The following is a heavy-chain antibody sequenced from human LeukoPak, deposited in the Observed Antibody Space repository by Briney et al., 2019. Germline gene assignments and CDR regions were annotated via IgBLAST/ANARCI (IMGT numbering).Heavy chain of an antibody. J-gene: IGHJ3*02. CDR3: ARSITGGAFDI. D-gene: IGHD1-14*01. CDR2: INPNSGGI. V-gene: IGHV1-2*06. CDR1: GYTFTGYY. Sequence: GASVKVSCKASGYTFTGYYMHWVRQAPGQGLEWMGRINPNSGGINYAQKFQVRVTMTMDTSISTTYMELSRLRSDDTAVDYCARSITGGAFDIWGQGTMVTVSS.